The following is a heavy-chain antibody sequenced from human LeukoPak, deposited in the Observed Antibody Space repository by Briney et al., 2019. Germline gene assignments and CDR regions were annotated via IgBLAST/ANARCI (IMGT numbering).Heavy chain of an antibody. CDR1: GGSISSYY. V-gene: IGHV4-59*01. D-gene: IGHD6-13*01. J-gene: IGHJ5*02. Sequence: SETLSLTCTVSGGSISSYYWSWIRQPPGKGLEWIGYIYYSGSTNYNPSLKSRVTISVDTSKNQFSLKLSSVTAADTAVYYCARAQIGYSSSWYPGWFDPWGQETLVTVSS. CDR3: ARAQIGYSSSWYPGWFDP. CDR2: IYYSGST.